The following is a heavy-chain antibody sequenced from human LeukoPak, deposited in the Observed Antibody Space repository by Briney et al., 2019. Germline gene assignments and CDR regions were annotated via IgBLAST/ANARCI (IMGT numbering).Heavy chain of an antibody. V-gene: IGHV4-38-2*02. D-gene: IGHD6-13*01. CDR2: IYHSGST. Sequence: PSETLSLTCSVSGYSISSGYYWGWIRQPPGKGLEWIRSIYHSGSTYYNPSLKSRVAISVDTSKNQFSLKLSSVTAADTAVYYCARGSSWYYHYYYYYMDVWGKGTTVTVSS. J-gene: IGHJ6*03. CDR3: ARGSSWYYHYYYYYMDV. CDR1: GYSISSGYY.